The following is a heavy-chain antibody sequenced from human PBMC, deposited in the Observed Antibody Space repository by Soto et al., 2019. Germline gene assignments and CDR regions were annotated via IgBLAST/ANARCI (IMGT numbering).Heavy chain of an antibody. D-gene: IGHD6-13*01. CDR2: IYYSGST. CDR3: ARDQQLVPLPYYYGMDV. CDR1: GGSVSSGDYY. J-gene: IGHJ6*02. V-gene: IGHV4-30-4*01. Sequence: SETLSLTCTVSGGSVSSGDYYWSWIRQPPGKGLEWIGYIYYSGSTYYNPSLKSRVTISVDTSKNQFSLKLSSVTAADTAVYYCARDQQLVPLPYYYGMDVWGQGTTVTVS.